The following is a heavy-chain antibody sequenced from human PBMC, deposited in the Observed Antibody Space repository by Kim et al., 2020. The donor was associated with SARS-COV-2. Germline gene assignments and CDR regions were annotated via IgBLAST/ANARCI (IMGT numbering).Heavy chain of an antibody. CDR3: ARDGFDSGWYLDY. Sequence: YAPSQKGQFTISRDNSKNTAYLKMNNLRADDTAVYYCARDGFDSGWYLDYWGQGTLVTVSS. V-gene: IGHV3-23*01. J-gene: IGHJ4*02. D-gene: IGHD6-19*01.